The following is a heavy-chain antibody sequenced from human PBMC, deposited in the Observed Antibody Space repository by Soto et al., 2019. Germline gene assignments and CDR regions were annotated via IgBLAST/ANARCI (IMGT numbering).Heavy chain of an antibody. CDR2: IDPSDSYI. Sequence: GESLKISCQTSVYTFSGHWISWVRQVPGKGLQWMGNIDPSDSYINYNPAFRGHVTFSVDKSNSTAYLHWRSLGPSDTAIYYCARHGAAIWLGYWGQGTLVTVSS. CDR1: VYTFSGHW. J-gene: IGHJ4*02. D-gene: IGHD6-19*01. CDR3: ARHGAAIWLGY. V-gene: IGHV5-10-1*01.